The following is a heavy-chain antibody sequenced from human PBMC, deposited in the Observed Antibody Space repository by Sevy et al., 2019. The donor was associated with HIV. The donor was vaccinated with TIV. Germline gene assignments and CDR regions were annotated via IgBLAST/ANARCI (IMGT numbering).Heavy chain of an antibody. CDR2: ISGSGGST. Sequence: GGSLRLSCAASGFTFSSYAMSWVRQAPGKGLEWVSAISGSGGSTYYADSVKGRFTISRDNSKNTLYLQMNSLRAEDTAVYYGAKDQEWEPLQHWGQGTLVTVSS. V-gene: IGHV3-23*01. CDR3: AKDQEWEPLQH. J-gene: IGHJ1*01. CDR1: GFTFSSYA. D-gene: IGHD1-26*01.